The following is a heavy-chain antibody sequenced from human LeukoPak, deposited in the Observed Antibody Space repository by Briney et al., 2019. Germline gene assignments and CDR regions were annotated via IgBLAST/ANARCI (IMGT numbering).Heavy chain of an antibody. CDR1: GGSFSGYY. Sequence: SESLSLTCAVYGGSFSGYYWSWIRQPPRKGLEWIGEINHSGSTNYNPSLKSRVTISVDTSKNQFSLKLSSVTAADTAVYYCARGPLVTLYYYYGMDVWGQGTTVTVSS. CDR2: INHSGST. V-gene: IGHV4-34*01. CDR3: ARGPLVTLYYYYGMDV. J-gene: IGHJ6*02. D-gene: IGHD5-18*01.